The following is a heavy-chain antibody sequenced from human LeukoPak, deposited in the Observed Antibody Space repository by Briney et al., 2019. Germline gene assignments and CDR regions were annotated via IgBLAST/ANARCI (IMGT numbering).Heavy chain of an antibody. CDR1: GYSFTSYW. CDR3: ARFATEYSSSSRFDP. CDR2: IYPGDSDT. V-gene: IGHV5-51*01. J-gene: IGHJ5*02. D-gene: IGHD6-6*01. Sequence: GESRKISCKGSGYSFTSYWIGWVRQMPGKGLEWMGIIYPGDSDTRYSPSFQGQVTISADKSISTAYLQWSSLKASDTAMYYCARFATEYSSSSRFDPWGQGTLVTVSS.